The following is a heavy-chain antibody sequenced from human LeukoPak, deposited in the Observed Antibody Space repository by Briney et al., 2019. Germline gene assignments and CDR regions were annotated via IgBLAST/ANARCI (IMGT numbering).Heavy chain of an antibody. J-gene: IGHJ4*02. CDR2: ISYDGSNK. V-gene: IGHV3-30*03. CDR1: GSTFGKYW. D-gene: IGHD3-16*01. CDR3: ARDGGYYFDY. Sequence: GGSLRLSCVASGSTFGKYWMSWVRQAPGKGLERVAVISYDGSNKNYADSVKGRFTISRDNSKNTLYLQMNSLRAEDTAVYYCARDGGYYFDYWGQGTLVTVSS.